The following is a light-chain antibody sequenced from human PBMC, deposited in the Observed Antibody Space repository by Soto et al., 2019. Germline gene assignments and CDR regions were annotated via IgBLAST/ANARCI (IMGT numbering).Light chain of an antibody. CDR2: GAS. J-gene: IGKJ1*01. V-gene: IGKV3-15*01. CDR3: QQYNNWPPWT. Sequence: EIVLTQSPATLSLSPGEIATLSCSASQSVSSYLACYQQKPGQAPRLLIYGASTRATGIPARFSGSGSGTEFTLTISSLQSEDFAVYYCQQYNNWPPWTFGQGTKVDIK. CDR1: QSVSSY.